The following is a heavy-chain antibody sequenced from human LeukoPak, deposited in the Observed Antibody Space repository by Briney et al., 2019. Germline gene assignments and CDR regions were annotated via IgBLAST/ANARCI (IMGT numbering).Heavy chain of an antibody. Sequence: ASVKVSCKASGYTFTSYGISWVRQAPGQGLEWMGWISAYNGNTNYAQKLQGRVTMTTDTSTSTAYMELRSLRSDDTAVYYCARWGIPYYCDSSGYYAWGQGTLVTVSP. CDR2: ISAYNGNT. CDR1: GYTFTSYG. J-gene: IGHJ5*02. V-gene: IGHV1-18*01. D-gene: IGHD3-22*01. CDR3: ARWGIPYYCDSSGYYA.